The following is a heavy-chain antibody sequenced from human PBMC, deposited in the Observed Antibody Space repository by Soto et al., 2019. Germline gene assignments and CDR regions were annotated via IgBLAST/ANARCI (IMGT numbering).Heavy chain of an antibody. Sequence: QVQLMESGGGVVQPGRSLRLSCAASGFSFSFYGMHWVRQAPGKGLEWVAVIFYDGSNKYYGDSVKGRFTISRDNSKNTLFLQMNSLRADDTAVYYCARDRDGSGTWAFDYWGQGTLVTVSS. V-gene: IGHV3-33*01. CDR3: ARDRDGSGTWAFDY. CDR2: IFYDGSNK. D-gene: IGHD3-10*01. J-gene: IGHJ4*02. CDR1: GFSFSFYG.